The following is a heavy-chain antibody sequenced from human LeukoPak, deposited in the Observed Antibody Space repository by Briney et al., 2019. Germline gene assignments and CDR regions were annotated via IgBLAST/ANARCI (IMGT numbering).Heavy chain of an antibody. CDR3: ARQSGSGSYYGGRELIK. CDR1: GGSISSSSYY. J-gene: IGHJ4*02. D-gene: IGHD1-26*01. CDR2: NYYSGST. Sequence: SETLSLTCTVSGGSISSSSYYWGWIRQPPGKGLEWIGSNYYSGSTYYNPSLKSRVTISVGTSKNQFSLKLSSVTAADTAVYYCARQSGSGSYYGGRELIKWGQGTLVTVSS. V-gene: IGHV4-39*01.